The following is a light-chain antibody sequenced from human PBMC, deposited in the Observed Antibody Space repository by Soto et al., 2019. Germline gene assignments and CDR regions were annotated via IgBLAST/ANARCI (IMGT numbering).Light chain of an antibody. V-gene: IGLV2-23*02. J-gene: IGLJ2*01. CDR2: EVN. CDR1: SSDVGSYDL. Sequence: QAALTQPASVSGSPGQSITISCTGTSSDVGSYDLVSWYQHHSGKAPKIIFYEVNKRPSGISDRFSGSKSGNTASLTISGLQAEDEADYFCCSFVRTNGLLFGGGTKVTVL. CDR3: CSFVRTNGLL.